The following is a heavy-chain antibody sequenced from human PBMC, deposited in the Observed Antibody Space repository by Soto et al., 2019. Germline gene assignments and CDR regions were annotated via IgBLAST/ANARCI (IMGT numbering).Heavy chain of an antibody. Sequence: QLQLQESGSGLVKPSQTLSLTCAVSGGPISSGGYSWSWIRQPPGKGLEWIGYIYHSGSTYYNPSLKSRVTISVDRSNNHFSLKLSSVTAADTAVYYCARTPPTVTTTPNWYFYLWGRGTLVTVFS. CDR2: IYHSGST. D-gene: IGHD4-17*01. V-gene: IGHV4-30-2*01. CDR3: ARTPPTVTTTPNWYFYL. J-gene: IGHJ2*01. CDR1: GGPISSGGYS.